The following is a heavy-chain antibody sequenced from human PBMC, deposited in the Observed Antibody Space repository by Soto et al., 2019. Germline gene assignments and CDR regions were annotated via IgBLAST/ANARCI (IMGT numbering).Heavy chain of an antibody. J-gene: IGHJ4*02. V-gene: IGHV4-30-4*01. D-gene: IGHD5-18*01. Sequence: QVQLQESGPGLVKPSQTLSLTCTVSGGSISSGDYYWNWIRQPPGKGLEWLGYIYFSGSTYYNPSLKSRVIISLDTSKNQFSLKLSSVTAADTAVYYCARELTGYRFGPGEVYWGQGTLVTVSS. CDR2: IYFSGST. CDR1: GGSISSGDYY. CDR3: ARELTGYRFGPGEVY.